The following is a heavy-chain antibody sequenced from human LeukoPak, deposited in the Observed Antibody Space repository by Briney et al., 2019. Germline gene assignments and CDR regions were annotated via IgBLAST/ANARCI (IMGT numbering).Heavy chain of an antibody. CDR3: ARGIVGATRAHDY. CDR2: ISSSGSTI. J-gene: IGHJ4*02. V-gene: IGHV3-48*03. D-gene: IGHD1-26*01. Sequence: PGGSLRLSCAASGFTFSSYEMNWVRQAPGKGLEWVSYISSSGSTIYYADSVKGRFTISRDNAKNSLYLQMNSLRAEDTAVYYCARGIVGATRAHDYWGQGTLVTVSS. CDR1: GFTFSSYE.